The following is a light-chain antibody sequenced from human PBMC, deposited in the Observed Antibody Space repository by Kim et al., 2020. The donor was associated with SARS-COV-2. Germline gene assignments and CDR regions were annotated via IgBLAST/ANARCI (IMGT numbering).Light chain of an antibody. V-gene: IGKV3-20*01. CDR2: GAS. J-gene: IGKJ2*02. CDR1: QSVKSIY. Sequence: LSVGERATLSGRASQSVKSIYLAWYQQIPGQAPRLLIYGASSRATGIPDRFSGSGSGTDFTLTISRLEPEDFAVYYCQQYGTSPCTFGQGTKLEI. CDR3: QQYGTSPCT.